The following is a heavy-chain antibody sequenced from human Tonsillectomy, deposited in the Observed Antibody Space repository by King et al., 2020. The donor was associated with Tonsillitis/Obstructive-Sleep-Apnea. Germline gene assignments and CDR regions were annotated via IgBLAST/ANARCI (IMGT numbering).Heavy chain of an antibody. CDR1: GFSLSTSGLG. CDR2: IYWDDDI. D-gene: IGHD1/OR15-1a*01. V-gene: IGHV2-5*02. CDR3: ARAETTMSFDY. J-gene: IGHJ4*02. Sequence: TLKESGPTLVKPTQTLTLTCTFSGFSLSTSGLGVGWIRQPPGEALGWLALIYWDDDIRYNPSLKSRLTITKDTSNNQVVLTMTNMDPVDTATYYCARAETTMSFDYWGKGTLVTVSS.